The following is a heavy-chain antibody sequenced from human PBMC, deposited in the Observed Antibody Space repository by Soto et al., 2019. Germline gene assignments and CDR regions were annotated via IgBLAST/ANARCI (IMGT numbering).Heavy chain of an antibody. D-gene: IGHD6-13*01. Sequence: SETLSLTCTVSGGSISNYYWSWIRQPAEKRLEWIGRVSSTGSTYYNPSLKSRVTISVDTSKNQISLNLTSVTAADTAVYYCARGVPAAGTDWFDPWGQGTLVTVSS. V-gene: IGHV4-4*07. CDR2: VSSTGST. CDR1: GGSISNYY. CDR3: ARGVPAAGTDWFDP. J-gene: IGHJ5*02.